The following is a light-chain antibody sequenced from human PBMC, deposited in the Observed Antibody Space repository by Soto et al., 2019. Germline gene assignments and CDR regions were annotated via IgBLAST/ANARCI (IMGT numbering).Light chain of an antibody. CDR1: QSISSY. J-gene: IGKJ3*01. CDR3: QQSYSTLFT. CDR2: AAS. V-gene: IGKV1-39*01. Sequence: DIQMTQSPSSLSASVGDRVTITCRASQSISSYLNSYQQKPGKAPKLLIYAASSLQRGVPSRFSVSGSGTDFTLTISSLQPEDFATYYCQQSYSTLFTFGPGTKVDIK.